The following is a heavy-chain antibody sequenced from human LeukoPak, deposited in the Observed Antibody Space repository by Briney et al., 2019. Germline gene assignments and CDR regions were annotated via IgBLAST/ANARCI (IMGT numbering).Heavy chain of an antibody. CDR3: ARRGIAVAGFDY. V-gene: IGHV4-39*01. J-gene: IGHJ4*02. CDR2: IYYSGST. Sequence: PSETLSLTCTVSGGSISSSSYYWGWIRQPPGKGLEWIGSIYYSGSTYYNPSLKSRVTISVDTSKNQFSLKPSSVTAADTAVYYCARRGIAVAGFDYWGQGTLVTVSS. CDR1: GGSISSSSYY. D-gene: IGHD6-19*01.